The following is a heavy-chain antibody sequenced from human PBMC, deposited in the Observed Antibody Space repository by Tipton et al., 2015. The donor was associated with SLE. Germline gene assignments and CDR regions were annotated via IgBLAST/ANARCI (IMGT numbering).Heavy chain of an antibody. J-gene: IGHJ3*01. Sequence: TLSLTCTVSGGSISTYFWSWIRQPPGKGLEWIGSIFSSGTTNYNPSLKSRVTMSVDPSKNQFSLTLMSVTAADTAVYFCARIIAGHGDAFDVWGQGTMVTVSS. CDR3: ARIIAGHGDAFDV. CDR2: IFSSGTT. V-gene: IGHV4-59*12. CDR1: GGSISTYF.